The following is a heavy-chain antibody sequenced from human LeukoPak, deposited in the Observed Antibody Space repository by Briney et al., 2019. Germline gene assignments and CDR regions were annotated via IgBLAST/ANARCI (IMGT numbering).Heavy chain of an antibody. V-gene: IGHV3-48*02. CDR3: ARDGGSSGWYQNYYYYGMDV. CDR2: ISSSGRTI. CDR1: GFTFSSYS. Sequence: PGGSLRLSCAASGFTFSSYSMNWVRQAPGKGLEWVSYISSSGRTIYYADSVKGRFTISRDNAKNSLYLQMNSLRDEDTAVYYCARDGGSSGWYQNYYYYGMDVWGQGTTVTVSS. D-gene: IGHD6-19*01. J-gene: IGHJ6*02.